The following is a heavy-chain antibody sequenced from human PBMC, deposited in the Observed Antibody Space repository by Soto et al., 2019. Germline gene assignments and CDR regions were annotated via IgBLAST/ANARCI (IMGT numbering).Heavy chain of an antibody. J-gene: IGHJ6*02. Sequence: GGSLRLSCAASGFTCSSYSMNWVRQAPGKGPEWVSYLSSSSSTIYYADSVKGRFTISRDNAKNSLYLQINSLRDEDTAVYYCARENYSRDYYYGMDVWGQGTTVTVSS. CDR1: GFTCSSYS. CDR2: LSSSSSTI. D-gene: IGHD1-7*01. CDR3: ARENYSRDYYYGMDV. V-gene: IGHV3-48*02.